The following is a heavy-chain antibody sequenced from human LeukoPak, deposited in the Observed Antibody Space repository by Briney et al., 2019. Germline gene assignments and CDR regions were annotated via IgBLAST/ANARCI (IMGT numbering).Heavy chain of an antibody. D-gene: IGHD6-19*01. CDR1: GYTFTSYY. J-gene: IGHJ4*02. CDR2: INPSGGST. CDR3: AREGMAVAGTGPFDY. Sequence: ASVKVSCKASGYTFTSYYMHWVRQAPGQGLEWMGIINPSGGSTSYAQKFQGRVTMTRDMSTSTVYMELSSLRSEDTAVYYCAREGMAVAGTGPFDYWGQGTLVTVSS. V-gene: IGHV1-46*01.